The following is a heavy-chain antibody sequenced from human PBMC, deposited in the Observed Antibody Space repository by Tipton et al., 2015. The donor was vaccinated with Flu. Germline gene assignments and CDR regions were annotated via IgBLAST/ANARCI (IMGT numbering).Heavy chain of an antibody. D-gene: IGHD6-19*01. CDR2: IYISGST. Sequence: TLSLTCTVSGGSISSGSYCWSWIRQPAGKGLEWIGRIYISGSTNYNPSLKSRVTISVDTSKNQFSLKLSSVTAADTAVYYCARGRAVAGFRGFDYWGQGTLVTVSS. J-gene: IGHJ4*02. CDR1: GGSISSGSYC. CDR3: ARGRAVAGFRGFDY. V-gene: IGHV4-61*02.